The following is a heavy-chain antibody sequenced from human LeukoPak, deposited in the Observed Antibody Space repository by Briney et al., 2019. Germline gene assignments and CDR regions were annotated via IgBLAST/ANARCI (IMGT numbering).Heavy chain of an antibody. J-gene: IGHJ4*02. V-gene: IGHV1-8*01. CDR1: GYTFTSYD. Sequence: ASVKGSCKASGYTFTSYDINWVRQATGQGLEWMGWMNPNSGNTGYAQKFQGRVTMTRNTSISTAYMELSSLRSEDTAVYYCARARPLYCSGGSCYLDYWGQGTLVTVSS. CDR3: ARARPLYCSGGSCYLDY. CDR2: MNPNSGNT. D-gene: IGHD2-15*01.